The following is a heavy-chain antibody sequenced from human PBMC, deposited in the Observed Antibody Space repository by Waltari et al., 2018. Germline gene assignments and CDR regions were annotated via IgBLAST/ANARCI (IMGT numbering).Heavy chain of an antibody. CDR3: AGWEPEDLFDY. CDR1: GFNFSSHA. Sequence: QVQLVESGGGVVQPGRSLRLSCAASGFNFSSHAMHWVRQAPGKGLEWVAVISYDGSNKYYADSVKGRFTISRDNSKNTLYLQMNSLRAEDTAVYYCAGWEPEDLFDYWGQGTLVTVSS. V-gene: IGHV3-30-3*01. CDR2: ISYDGSNK. J-gene: IGHJ4*02. D-gene: IGHD1-26*01.